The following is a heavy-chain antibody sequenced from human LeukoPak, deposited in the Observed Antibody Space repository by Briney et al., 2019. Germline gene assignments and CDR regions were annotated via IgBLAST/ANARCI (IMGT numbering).Heavy chain of an antibody. V-gene: IGHV3-11*04. Sequence: LSLTCAVYGGSFSGYYWSWIRQPPGKGLEWVSYITTGSPTKYYADSVKGRFTISRDNAKNSLYLHMNSLRAEDTAVYYCARDSSVCEFDVWGQGTMVTVSS. J-gene: IGHJ3*01. CDR3: ARDSSVCEFDV. CDR1: GGSFSGYY. CDR2: ITTGSPTK. D-gene: IGHD6-6*01.